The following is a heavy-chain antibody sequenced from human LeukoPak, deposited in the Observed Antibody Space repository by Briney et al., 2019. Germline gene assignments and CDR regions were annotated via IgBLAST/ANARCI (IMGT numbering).Heavy chain of an antibody. CDR2: VNPTSGVT. Sequence: ASVKVSCKASGYNFPDYYIQWVRQAPGQGLEWMGWVNPTSGVTSYAQKFQGRVTMTRDTSITTAYMDLSSLRSDDTGIYYCVKRGYCTGGRCYGEYYWGQGTQVTVSS. V-gene: IGHV1-2*02. D-gene: IGHD2-15*01. CDR1: GYNFPDYY. J-gene: IGHJ4*02. CDR3: VKRGYCTGGRCYGEYY.